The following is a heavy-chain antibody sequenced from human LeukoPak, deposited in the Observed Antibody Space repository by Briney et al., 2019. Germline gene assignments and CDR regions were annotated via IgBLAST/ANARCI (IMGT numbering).Heavy chain of an antibody. CDR2: ISWNSGSI. CDR3: AKDTGYYYDSSGYPGFDY. J-gene: IGHJ4*02. Sequence: GGSLRLSCAASGFTFSSYAMSWVRQAPGKGLEWVSGISWNSGSIGYADSVKGRFTISRDNAKNSLYLQMNSLRAEDTALYYCAKDTGYYYDSSGYPGFDYWGQGTLVTVSS. V-gene: IGHV3-9*01. D-gene: IGHD3-22*01. CDR1: GFTFSSYA.